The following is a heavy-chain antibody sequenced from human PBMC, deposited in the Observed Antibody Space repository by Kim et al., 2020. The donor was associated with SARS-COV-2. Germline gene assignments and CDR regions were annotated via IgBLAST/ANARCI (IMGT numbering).Heavy chain of an antibody. V-gene: IGHV3-53*01. CDR2: IYSGGST. Sequence: GGSLRLSCAASGFTVSSNYMSWVRQAPGKGLEWVSVIYSGGSTYYADSVKGRFTISRDNSKNTLYLQMNSLRAEDTAVYYCAMTESGYSYGQNYYGMDVWGQGTTVTVSS. CDR3: AMTESGYSYGQNYYGMDV. J-gene: IGHJ6*02. D-gene: IGHD5-18*01. CDR1: GFTVSSNY.